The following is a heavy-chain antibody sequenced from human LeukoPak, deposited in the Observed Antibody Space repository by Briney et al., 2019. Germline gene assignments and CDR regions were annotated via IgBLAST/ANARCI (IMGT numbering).Heavy chain of an antibody. J-gene: IGHJ6*03. Sequence: PGGSLRLSCAASGFTFNGYAMSWVRQPPGKGLEWIGEINHSGSTNYNPSLKSRVTISVDTSKNQFSLKLSSVTAADTAVYYCARGAGEGFYYYYYMDVWGKGTTVTVSS. CDR3: ARGAGEGFYYYYYMDV. CDR1: GFTFNGYA. CDR2: INHSGST. D-gene: IGHD7-27*01. V-gene: IGHV4-34*01.